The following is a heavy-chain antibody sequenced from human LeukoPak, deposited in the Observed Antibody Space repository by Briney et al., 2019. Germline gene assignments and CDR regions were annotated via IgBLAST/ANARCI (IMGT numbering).Heavy chain of an antibody. D-gene: IGHD1-26*01. CDR1: GYTSTSYA. V-gene: IGHV1-3*01. Sequence: GASVKVSCKASGYTSTSYAMHWVRQAPGQRLEWMGWINAGNGNTKYSQKFQGRVTITRDTSASTAYMELSSLRSEDTAVYYCARDRGWELLHFDYWGQGTLVTVSS. J-gene: IGHJ4*02. CDR3: ARDRGWELLHFDY. CDR2: INAGNGNT.